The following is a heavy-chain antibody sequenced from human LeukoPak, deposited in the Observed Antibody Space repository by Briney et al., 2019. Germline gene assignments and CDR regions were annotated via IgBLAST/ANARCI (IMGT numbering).Heavy chain of an antibody. CDR2: FIPLFGSA. CDR3: ARGGGPYESTGFFAGPFDY. D-gene: IGHD3-22*01. V-gene: IGHV1-69*05. CDR1: GDTFSTNA. Sequence: GASVTVSCKASGDTFSTNALSWVRLAPGQGLEWMGGFIPLFGSAHYAQKLQGRITITTDESTSTAYMVLSNLRSDDTAVYYCARGGGPYESTGFFAGPFDYWGQGTVVTVSS. J-gene: IGHJ4*02.